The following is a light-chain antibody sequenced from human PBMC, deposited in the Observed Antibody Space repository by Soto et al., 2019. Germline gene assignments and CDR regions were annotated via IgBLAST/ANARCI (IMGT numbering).Light chain of an antibody. J-gene: IGLJ1*01. Sequence: QSVLTQPPSVSGSPGQSVTISCTGTSSDVGSYNRVSWYQQSPGTAPKLMIYEVSNRPSGVPDRFSGSKSGNTASLTISGLQAEDEAGYYCSSYTSSSTYAFGTGTKVTVL. CDR2: EVS. V-gene: IGLV2-18*02. CDR3: SSYTSSSTYA. CDR1: SSDVGSYNR.